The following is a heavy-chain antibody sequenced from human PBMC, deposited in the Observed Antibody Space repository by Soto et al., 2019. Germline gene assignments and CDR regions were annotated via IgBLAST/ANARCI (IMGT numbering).Heavy chain of an antibody. Sequence: VESLKISCKTSGFSFTNYWITWVRQVPGKGLEWMGNIDPVDSYANYSPSFQGHVTFSVDTSISTAFLHWSSLKASDSATYFCARIESIARNWFDPWGQGNLVTVSS. D-gene: IGHD6-13*01. V-gene: IGHV5-10-1*01. J-gene: IGHJ5*02. CDR3: ARIESIARNWFDP. CDR1: GFSFTNYW. CDR2: IDPVDSYA.